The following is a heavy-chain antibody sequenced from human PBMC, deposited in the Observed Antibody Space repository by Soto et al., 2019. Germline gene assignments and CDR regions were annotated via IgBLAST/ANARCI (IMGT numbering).Heavy chain of an antibody. D-gene: IGHD3-10*01. Sequence: PGASLKISCEGSGYSFTSYWIGWVRQMPGKGLEWMGIIYPGDSDTRYSPSFQGQVTISADKSISTAYLQWSSLKASDTAMYYCARSKIITMVRGVTLYYFDYWGQGTLVTVSS. CDR1: GYSFTSYW. CDR3: ARSKIITMVRGVTLYYFDY. V-gene: IGHV5-51*01. J-gene: IGHJ4*02. CDR2: IYPGDSDT.